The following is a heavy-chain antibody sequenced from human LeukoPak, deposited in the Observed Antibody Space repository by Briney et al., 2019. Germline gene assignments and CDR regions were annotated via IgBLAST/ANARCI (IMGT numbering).Heavy chain of an antibody. J-gene: IGHJ4*02. CDR1: GGSFSGYY. CDR2: INHSGST. V-gene: IGHV4-34*01. CDR3: ASQPPYN. Sequence: SETLSLTCAVYGGSFSGYYWSWIRRPPGKGLEWIGEINHSGSTNYNPSLKSRVTISVDTSKNQFSLKLSSVTAADTAVYYCASQPPYNWGQGTLVTVSS. D-gene: IGHD5-18*01.